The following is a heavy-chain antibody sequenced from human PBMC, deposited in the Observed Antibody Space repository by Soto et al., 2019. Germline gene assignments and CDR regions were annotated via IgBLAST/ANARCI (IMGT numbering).Heavy chain of an antibody. CDR2: TYYSGST. Sequence: QVQLQESGPGLVKPSETLSLTCTDSGGSIRSSYWSWIRQPPGKGLEWIGFTYYSGSTSYNPSLKSRVTIARDTSKNHFSLKLTSVTAAETAVYYCARERPLDAFDIWGQGTMVTVSS. CDR1: GGSIRSSY. J-gene: IGHJ3*02. V-gene: IGHV4-59*01. CDR3: ARERPLDAFDI.